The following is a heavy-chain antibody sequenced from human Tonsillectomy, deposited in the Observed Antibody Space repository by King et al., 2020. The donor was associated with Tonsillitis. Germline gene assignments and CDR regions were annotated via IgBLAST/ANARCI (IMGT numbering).Heavy chain of an antibody. V-gene: IGHV1-18*04. D-gene: IGHD2-2*01. Sequence: VQLVESGAEVKKPGASVKVSCKASNYTFTSYGISWVRQAPGQGLEWMGWISPYNGNTYYAQKFQGRVTMTTDTSTNTAYMELRSLTSDDTAVYYCERGALPATLFYLDNGGQGTRAPV. CDR3: ERGALPATLFYLDN. CDR2: ISPYNGNT. J-gene: IGHJ4*02. CDR1: NYTFTSYG.